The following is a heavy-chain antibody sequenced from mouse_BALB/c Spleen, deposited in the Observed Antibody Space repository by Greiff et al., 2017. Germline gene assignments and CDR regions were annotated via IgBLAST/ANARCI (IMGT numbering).Heavy chain of an antibody. CDR3: ARSSSWDAMDY. CDR2: ISYSGST. J-gene: IGHJ4*01. V-gene: IGHV3-2*02. CDR1: GYSITSDYA. D-gene: IGHD1-1*01. Sequence: VQLKESGPGLVKPSQSLSLTCTVTGYSITSDYAWNWIRQFPGNKLEWMGYISYSGSTSYNPSLKSRISITRDTSKNQFFLQLNSVTTEDTATYYCARSSSWDAMDYWGQGTSVTVSS.